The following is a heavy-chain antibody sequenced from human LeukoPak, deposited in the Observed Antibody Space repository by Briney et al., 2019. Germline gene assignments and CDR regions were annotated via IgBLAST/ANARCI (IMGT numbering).Heavy chain of an antibody. D-gene: IGHD3-22*01. CDR3: AREVPTYYYDSTTPRYFDY. CDR1: GYTFTSYG. Sequence: ASVKVSCKASGYTFTSYGISWVRQAPGQGLEWMGWISAYNGNTNYAQKLQGRVTMTTDTSTSTAYKELRSLRSDDTAVYYCAREVPTYYYDSTTPRYFDYWGQGTLVTVSS. CDR2: ISAYNGNT. V-gene: IGHV1-18*01. J-gene: IGHJ4*02.